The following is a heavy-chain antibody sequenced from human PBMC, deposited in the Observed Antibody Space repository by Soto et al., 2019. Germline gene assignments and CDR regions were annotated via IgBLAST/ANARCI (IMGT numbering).Heavy chain of an antibody. CDR2: IYHSGST. D-gene: IGHD3-10*01. CDR1: GGSISSSNW. J-gene: IGHJ6*02. V-gene: IGHV4-4*02. Sequence: SETLSLTCAVSGGSISSSNWWSWVRQPPGKGLEWVGEIYHSGSTNYNPSLKSRVTISVDKSKNQFSLKLSSVTAADTAVYYCARDLTMVRGVMVGMDVWGQGTTVTVSS. CDR3: ARDLTMVRGVMVGMDV.